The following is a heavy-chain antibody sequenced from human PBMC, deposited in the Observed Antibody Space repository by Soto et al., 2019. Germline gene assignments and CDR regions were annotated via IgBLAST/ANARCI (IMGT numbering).Heavy chain of an antibody. Sequence: EVQLVESGGGLVQPGGSLRLSCEASGFTFSTFWMHWVRQAPGKGLVWVSRINSDGSSTYYADSVKGRVTISRDNAKNTLYLQVNSLRPEDTAVYYCARDFDYWGQGTLVTVSS. CDR2: INSDGSST. CDR1: GFTFSTFW. CDR3: ARDFDY. V-gene: IGHV3-74*01. J-gene: IGHJ4*02.